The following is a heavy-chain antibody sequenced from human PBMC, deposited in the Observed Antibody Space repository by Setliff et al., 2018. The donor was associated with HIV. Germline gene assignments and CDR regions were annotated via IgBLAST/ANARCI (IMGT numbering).Heavy chain of an antibody. V-gene: IGHV5-10-1*01. CDR2: IDPTDSYT. CDR1: GYSFASYW. Sequence: PGESLKISCKGSGYSFASYWISWVRQMPGKGLEWMGRIDPTDSYTNDSPPYQGHVTISVDKSISTVYLQWSSLKASDTAIYYCARQSYYSYNMDVWGQGTTVTAP. CDR3: ARQSYYSYNMDV. D-gene: IGHD3-10*01. J-gene: IGHJ6*02.